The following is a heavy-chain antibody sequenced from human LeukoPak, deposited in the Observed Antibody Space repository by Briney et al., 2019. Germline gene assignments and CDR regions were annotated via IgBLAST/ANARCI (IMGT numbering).Heavy chain of an antibody. Sequence: SETLSLTCTVSGGSISSYYWSWIRQPPGKGLEWTGYIYYSGSTNYNPSLKSRVTISVDTSKNQFSLKLSSVTAADTAVYYCARTAGIQLWSNHFDYWGQGTLVTVSS. V-gene: IGHV4-59*12. CDR1: GGSISSYY. D-gene: IGHD5-18*01. CDR2: IYYSGST. J-gene: IGHJ4*02. CDR3: ARTAGIQLWSNHFDY.